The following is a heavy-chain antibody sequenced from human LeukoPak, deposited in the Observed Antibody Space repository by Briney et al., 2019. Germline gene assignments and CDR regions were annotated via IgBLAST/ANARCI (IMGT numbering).Heavy chain of an antibody. D-gene: IGHD3-10*01. Sequence: SETLSLTCTVSGGSISSSSYYWGWIRQPPGKGLEWIGSIYYSGSTYYNPSLKSRVTISVDTSKNQFSLKLSSVTAADTAVYYCASVGELYDYSDYWGQGTLVTVSS. CDR1: GGSISSSSYY. CDR3: ASVGELYDYSDY. J-gene: IGHJ4*02. V-gene: IGHV4-39*01. CDR2: IYYSGST.